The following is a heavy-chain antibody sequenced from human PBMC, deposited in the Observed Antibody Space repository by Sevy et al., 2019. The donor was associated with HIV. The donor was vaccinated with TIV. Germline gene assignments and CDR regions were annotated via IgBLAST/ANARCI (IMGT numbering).Heavy chain of an antibody. CDR2: ISSSGSTI. D-gene: IGHD3-3*01. CDR1: GFTFSSYE. CDR3: ARQYYDFWSGPSPGMDV. J-gene: IGHJ6*02. V-gene: IGHV3-48*03. Sequence: GGSLRLSCAASGFTFSSYEMNWVRQAPGKGLEWVSYISSSGSTIYYADSVKDRFTISRDNAKNSLYLQMNSLRAEDTAVYYCARQYYDFWSGPSPGMDVWGQGTTVTVSS.